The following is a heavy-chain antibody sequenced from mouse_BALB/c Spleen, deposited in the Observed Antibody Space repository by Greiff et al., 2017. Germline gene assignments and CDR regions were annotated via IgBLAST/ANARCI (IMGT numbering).Heavy chain of an antibody. D-gene: IGHD1-1*01. CDR3: AKDLYGSSWFAY. J-gene: IGHJ3*01. CDR2: IWGDGST. V-gene: IGHV2-6-6*01. Sequence: VKLMESGPGLVAPSQSLSITCTVSGFSLTNSGVHWVRQSPGKGLEWLGVIWGDGSTNYNSAFKSRLSISKDNSKSQVFLKMNSLQTDDTARYYCAKDLYGSSWFAYWGQGTLVTVSA. CDR1: GFSLTNSG.